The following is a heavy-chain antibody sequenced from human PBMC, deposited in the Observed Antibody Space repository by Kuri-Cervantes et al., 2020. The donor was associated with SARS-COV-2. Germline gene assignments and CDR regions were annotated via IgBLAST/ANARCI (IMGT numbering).Heavy chain of an antibody. Sequence: GSLRLSCAVYGGSFSGYYWSWIRQPPGKGLEWIGYIYYSGSTNYNPSLKSRVTMSVDTSKNQFSLKLSSVTAADTAVYYCARETQQFDYWGQGTLVTVSS. D-gene: IGHD1/OR15-1a*01. J-gene: IGHJ4*02. CDR3: ARETQQFDY. V-gene: IGHV4-59*12. CDR2: IYYSGST. CDR1: GGSFSGYY.